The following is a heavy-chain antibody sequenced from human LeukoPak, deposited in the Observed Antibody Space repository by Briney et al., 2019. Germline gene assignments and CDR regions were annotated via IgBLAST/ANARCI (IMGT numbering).Heavy chain of an antibody. CDR2: IIPIFGTA. D-gene: IGHD4-17*01. J-gene: IGHJ6*03. CDR1: GGTFSSYA. Sequence: ASVKVSCKASGGTFSSYAISWVRQAPGQGLEWMGGIIPIFGTANYGQNFQGRVTITADESTSTAYMELSNLKSEDTAVYYCARAPYGDYGGDYYYYMDVWGKGTTVTISS. CDR3: ARAPYGDYGGDYYYYMDV. V-gene: IGHV1-69*13.